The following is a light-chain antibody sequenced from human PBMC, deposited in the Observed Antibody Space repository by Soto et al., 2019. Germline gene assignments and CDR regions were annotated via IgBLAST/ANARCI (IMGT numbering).Light chain of an antibody. Sequence: QSVLSQPRSVSGSPGQSVTISCTGSKSDVGTYNYVSWYQQHPGKAPKLMIYEVSNRPSGVSDRFSGSKSGNTASLTISGLQAADEADYYCSSKRTTASLVFGTGTKVTVL. V-gene: IGLV2-11*01. CDR2: EVS. J-gene: IGLJ1*01. CDR1: KSDVGTYNY. CDR3: SSKRTTASLV.